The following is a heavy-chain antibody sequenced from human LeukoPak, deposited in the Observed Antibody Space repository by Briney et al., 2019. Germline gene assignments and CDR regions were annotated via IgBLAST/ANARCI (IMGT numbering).Heavy chain of an antibody. Sequence: SVKVSCKASRGTFSSYGISWVRQAPGQGLEWMGGVIAIFGRVKYGQKFQGRATITTDESTSTAYMELSSLRSEDTAVYYCARGRDGYNLHYWGQGTLVTVSS. V-gene: IGHV1-69*05. CDR3: ARGRDGYNLHY. CDR2: VIAIFGRV. D-gene: IGHD5-24*01. J-gene: IGHJ4*02. CDR1: RGTFSSYG.